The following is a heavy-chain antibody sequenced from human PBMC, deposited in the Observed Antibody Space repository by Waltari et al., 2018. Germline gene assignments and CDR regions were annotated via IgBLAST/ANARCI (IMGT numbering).Heavy chain of an antibody. J-gene: IGHJ5*02. CDR2: NTTNTANP. Sequence: QVQLVQSGSEWKKPGASVKVSCKAYGYSFTNYAINWVRQAPGQGLGLMGWNTTNTANPTYTQGFTRRFVFSLDTSVSTAYLQINDLKAEDTAIYYCAREVVPAAKIVVNWFDPWGQGTQVTVSS. CDR3: AREVVPAAKIVVNWFDP. D-gene: IGHD2-2*01. V-gene: IGHV7-4-1*02. CDR1: GYSFTNYA.